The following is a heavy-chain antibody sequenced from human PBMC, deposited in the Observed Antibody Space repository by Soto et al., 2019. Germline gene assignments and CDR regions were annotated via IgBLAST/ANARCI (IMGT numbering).Heavy chain of an antibody. V-gene: IGHV1-2*04. CDR3: ARGSSGDTAMVYWFDP. J-gene: IGHJ5*02. CDR1: GYTFTGYY. D-gene: IGHD5-18*01. CDR2: INPNSGGT. Sequence: ASVKVSCKASGYTFTGYYMHWVRQAPGQGLEWMGWINPNSGGTNYAQKFQGWVTMTRDTSISTAYMELSRLRSDDTAVYYCARGSSGDTAMVYWFDPWGQGTLVTVSS.